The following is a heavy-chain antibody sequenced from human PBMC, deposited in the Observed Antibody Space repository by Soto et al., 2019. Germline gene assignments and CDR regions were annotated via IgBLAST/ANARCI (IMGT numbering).Heavy chain of an antibody. Sequence: QVQLVESGGDVVQPGRSLRLSCAASGFTFSSYGMHWVRQAPGKGLEWVAVISYDGSNKYYADSVKGRFTISRDNSKNTLYLQMNSLRAEDTAVYYCAKDRHRAVAGHYYYYGMDVWGQGTTVTVSS. CDR3: AKDRHRAVAGHYYYYGMDV. J-gene: IGHJ6*02. V-gene: IGHV3-30*18. CDR2: ISYDGSNK. CDR1: GFTFSSYG. D-gene: IGHD6-19*01.